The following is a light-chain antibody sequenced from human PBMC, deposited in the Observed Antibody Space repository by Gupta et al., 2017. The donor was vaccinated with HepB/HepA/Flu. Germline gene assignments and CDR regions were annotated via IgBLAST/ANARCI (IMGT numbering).Light chain of an antibody. CDR3: QQYNSQGT. CDR1: QSLSNW. V-gene: IGKV1-5*03. Sequence: DIQMTQSPSTLSASVGDRVTITCRASQSLSNWLAWYQQKAGKAPKLLIYKASSLESGVPSRFSGSGSGTEFTLTISSLQPDDFATYYCQQYNSQGTFGQGTKVEIK. CDR2: KAS. J-gene: IGKJ1*01.